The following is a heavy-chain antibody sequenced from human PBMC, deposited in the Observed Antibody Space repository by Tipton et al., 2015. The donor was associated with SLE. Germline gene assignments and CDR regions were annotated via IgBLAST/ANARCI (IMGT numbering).Heavy chain of an antibody. J-gene: IGHJ4*02. CDR1: GGSFSGYY. CDR3: ARESAQGLDY. CDR2: MDHSGIT. Sequence: TLSLTCAVYGGSFSGYYWSWIRQPPGKGLEWIGEMDHSGITNYNPSLKSRVTISVETSKNHFSLTLSSVTAADTAVYYCARESAQGLDYWGQGTLVTVSS. V-gene: IGHV4-34*01.